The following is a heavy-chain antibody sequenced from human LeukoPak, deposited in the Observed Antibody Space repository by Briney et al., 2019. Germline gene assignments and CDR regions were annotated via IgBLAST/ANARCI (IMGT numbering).Heavy chain of an antibody. V-gene: IGHV4-61*05. CDR1: GGSISSSSYY. D-gene: IGHD3-3*01. Sequence: SETLSLTCTVSGGSISSSSYYWGWIRQPPGKGLEWIGYVYYSGSTHYNPSLKSRVTISVDTSKSQFSLKLSSVTAADTATYYCASAIFVENAFDIWGQGTMVTVSS. J-gene: IGHJ3*02. CDR2: VYYSGST. CDR3: ASAIFVENAFDI.